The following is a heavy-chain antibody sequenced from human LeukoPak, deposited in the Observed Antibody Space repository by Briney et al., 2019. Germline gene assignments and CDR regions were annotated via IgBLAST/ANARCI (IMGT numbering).Heavy chain of an antibody. J-gene: IGHJ4*02. V-gene: IGHV1-2*02. CDR1: GYTFTVYF. Sequence: VASVKVSCKASGYTFTVYFMHWVRQAPGQGLEWMGWINPNSGGTNYAQKFQGRVTMTRDTSISTAYMELSRLRSDDTAVYYCARQELVDIVATTYWGEGPLVTVSS. CDR2: INPNSGGT. CDR3: ARQELVDIVATTY. D-gene: IGHD5-12*01.